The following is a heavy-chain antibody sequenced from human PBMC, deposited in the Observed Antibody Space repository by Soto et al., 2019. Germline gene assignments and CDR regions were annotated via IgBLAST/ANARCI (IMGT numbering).Heavy chain of an antibody. Sequence: SEPLSLKWTVSGGSITSFYWSWIRQPPGKELEWIAYVYYSGTTNYNPSLESRVTILIDTSKNQFSLRLTSVTAADTAVYYCARSVMHQWLVHDAFDIWGQGTLVTVSS. CDR1: GGSITSFY. J-gene: IGHJ3*02. CDR3: ARSVMHQWLVHDAFDI. D-gene: IGHD6-19*01. CDR2: VYYSGTT. V-gene: IGHV4-59*01.